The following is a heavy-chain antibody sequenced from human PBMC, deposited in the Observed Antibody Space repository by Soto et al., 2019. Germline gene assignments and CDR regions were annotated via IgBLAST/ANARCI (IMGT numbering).Heavy chain of an antibody. V-gene: IGHV3-30*18. CDR2: ITYEGSQI. Sequence: PGGSLRLSCAASGFTFPRFGMHWVRQAPGKGLEWVALITYEGSQIYYADAVKGRFTISRDNGDNTLSLQMDNLRTEDTATYFCAKGRGEMIRANYYGLDVWGQGTTVTVSS. CDR3: AKGRGEMIRANYYGLDV. CDR1: GFTFPRFG. J-gene: IGHJ6*02. D-gene: IGHD2-21*01.